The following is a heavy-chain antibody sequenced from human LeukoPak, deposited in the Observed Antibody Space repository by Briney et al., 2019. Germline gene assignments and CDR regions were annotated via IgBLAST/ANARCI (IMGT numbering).Heavy chain of an antibody. D-gene: IGHD5-18*01. Sequence: SETLSLTCTVSGGSISSSSYYWSWIRQPPGKGLEWIGEINHSGSTNYNPSLKSRVTISVDTSKNQFSLKLSSVTAADTAVYYCARGRRGYSYGLLDYWGQGTLVTVSS. CDR1: GGSISSSSYY. CDR3: ARGRRGYSYGLLDY. J-gene: IGHJ4*02. V-gene: IGHV4-39*07. CDR2: INHSGST.